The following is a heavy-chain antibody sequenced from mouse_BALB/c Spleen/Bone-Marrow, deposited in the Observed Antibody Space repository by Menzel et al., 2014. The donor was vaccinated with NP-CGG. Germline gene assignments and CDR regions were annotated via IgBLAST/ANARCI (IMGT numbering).Heavy chain of an antibody. CDR1: GYTFTTYT. CDR2: INPSSGYT. CDR3: ARRDDGYVFFDY. J-gene: IGHJ2*01. D-gene: IGHD2-3*01. Sequence: VQLQQSGAELARPGASVKMSCRASGYTFTTYTIHWVRRRPGQGLEWIGYINPSSGYTNYIQKFKDKATLTADKSSSTAYMQLSSLTSEDSAVYYCARRDDGYVFFDYWGQGTTLTVSS. V-gene: IGHV1-4*01.